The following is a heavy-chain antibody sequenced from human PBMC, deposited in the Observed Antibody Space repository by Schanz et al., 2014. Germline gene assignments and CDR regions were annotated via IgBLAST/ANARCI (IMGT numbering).Heavy chain of an antibody. D-gene: IGHD2-2*01. CDR1: GGSFSGYY. CDR2: INHGGST. CDR3: TRAARRTRVVPLYFDY. Sequence: QVQLQQWGAGLLKPSETLSLTCAVYGGSFSGYYWSWIRQPPGKGLEWIAEINHGGSTNYNPSLKSRVTISVHTSKTQFSLKWRSLAAADTAVYYCTRAARRTRVVPLYFDYWGQGTLVTVSS. J-gene: IGHJ4*02. V-gene: IGHV4-34*01.